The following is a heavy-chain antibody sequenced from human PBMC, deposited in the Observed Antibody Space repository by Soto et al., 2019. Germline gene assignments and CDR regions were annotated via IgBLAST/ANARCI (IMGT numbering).Heavy chain of an antibody. Sequence: GESLKISCQGSGYSFTSYWISWVRRMPGKGLEWMGRINPSDSYTNYSPSFQGHVTISADKSISTAYLQWSSLKASDTAMYFCARHVGDGGNSGYWGQGTLVTVSS. CDR3: ARHVGDGGNSGY. J-gene: IGHJ4*02. CDR1: GYSFTSYW. D-gene: IGHD2-15*01. V-gene: IGHV5-10-1*01. CDR2: INPSDSYT.